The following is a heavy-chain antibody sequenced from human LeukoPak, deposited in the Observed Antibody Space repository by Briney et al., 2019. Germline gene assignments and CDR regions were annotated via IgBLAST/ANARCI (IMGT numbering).Heavy chain of an antibody. V-gene: IGHV1-46*01. J-gene: IGHJ4*02. Sequence: GASVKVSCKASGYTFTSYYMHWVRQAPGQGLEWMGIINPSGGSTSYAQKFQGRVTMTRDMSTSTVYMQLSSLRSQDTAVYYCARDPGEYSSSHLFDYWGQGTLVTVS. CDR1: GYTFTSYY. D-gene: IGHD6-6*01. CDR2: INPSGGST. CDR3: ARDPGEYSSSHLFDY.